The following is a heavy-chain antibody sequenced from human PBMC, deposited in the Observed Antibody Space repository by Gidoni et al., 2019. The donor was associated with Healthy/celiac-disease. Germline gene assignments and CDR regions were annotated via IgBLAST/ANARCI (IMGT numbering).Heavy chain of an antibody. Sequence: EVQLVASGGGLVKTGGSLRLSCAASGFTFSSYSMNWVRQAPGKGLEWVSSISSSSSYIYYADSVKGRFTISRDNAKNALYLQMNSLRAEDTAVYYCARDSTLGYCSSTSCRRFYYYYYMDVWGKGTTVTVSS. J-gene: IGHJ6*03. CDR3: ARDSTLGYCSSTSCRRFYYYYYMDV. CDR1: GFTFSSYS. V-gene: IGHV3-21*01. CDR2: ISSSSSYI. D-gene: IGHD2-2*01.